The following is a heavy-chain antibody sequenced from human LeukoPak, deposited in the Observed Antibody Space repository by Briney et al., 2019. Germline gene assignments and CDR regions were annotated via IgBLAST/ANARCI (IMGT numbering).Heavy chain of an antibody. Sequence: GGSLRLSCAASGFTFGSYGMHWVRQAPGKGLEWVAVIWYDGSNKYYADSVKGRFTISRDNSKNTLYLQMNSLRAEDTAVYHCARDGIATDYYFDYWGQGTLVTVSS. CDR3: ARDGIATDYYFDY. J-gene: IGHJ4*02. D-gene: IGHD6-13*01. V-gene: IGHV3-33*01. CDR2: IWYDGSNK. CDR1: GFTFGSYG.